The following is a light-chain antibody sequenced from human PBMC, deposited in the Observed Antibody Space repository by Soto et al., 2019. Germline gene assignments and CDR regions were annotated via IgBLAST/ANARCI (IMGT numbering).Light chain of an antibody. Sequence: QSVLTQPPSASGSPGQSVTSSCTGTKSDMGVYDFVSWYQHLPGKAPRRSIYEVFQRPSGVPDRVSGSKSCNAASLTFSALQAADEIDYYCVSYAGGTYVFGTGTKVTVL. J-gene: IGLJ1*01. V-gene: IGLV2-8*01. CDR3: VSYAGGTYV. CDR1: KSDMGVYDF. CDR2: EVF.